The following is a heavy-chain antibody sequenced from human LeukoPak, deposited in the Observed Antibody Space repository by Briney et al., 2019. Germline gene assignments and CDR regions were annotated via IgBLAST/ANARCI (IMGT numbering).Heavy chain of an antibody. Sequence: GGSLRLSCAASGFTFSYYGMHWVRQAPGKGLEWVAFIRYDGSNEYYADSVKGRFTISRDDSKNTLYLQVNSLRVEDTAVYYCAKDEKYSYASGRYFDLWGRGTLVTVSS. D-gene: IGHD3-16*01. V-gene: IGHV3-30*02. CDR3: AKDEKYSYASGRYFDL. CDR2: IRYDGSNE. CDR1: GFTFSYYG. J-gene: IGHJ2*01.